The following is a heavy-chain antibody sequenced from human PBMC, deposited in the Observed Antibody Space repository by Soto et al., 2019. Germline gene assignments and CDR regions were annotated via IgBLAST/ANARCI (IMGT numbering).Heavy chain of an antibody. Sequence: PGWSLRLSCAASVFTFISYAMSWVRQAPGKGLEWVSAISGSGGSTYYADSVKGRFTISRDNSKNTLYLQMNSLRAEDTAVYYCAKGTYYYDSSAHFQHWGQGTLVTVSS. J-gene: IGHJ1*01. V-gene: IGHV3-23*01. CDR1: VFTFISYA. CDR3: AKGTYYYDSSAHFQH. CDR2: ISGSGGST. D-gene: IGHD3-22*01.